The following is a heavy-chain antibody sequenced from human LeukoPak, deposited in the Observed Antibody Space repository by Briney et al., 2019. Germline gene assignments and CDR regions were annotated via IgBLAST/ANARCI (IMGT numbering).Heavy chain of an antibody. CDR1: GGSISGYY. CDR3: AVGEWDLLLDY. CDR2: IFYSGST. V-gene: IGHV4-59*01. J-gene: IGHJ4*02. D-gene: IGHD1-26*01. Sequence: PSETLSLPCTVSGGSISGYYWSWIRQPPGKGLEWIGYIFYSGSTNYNPSLKSRVTISVDTSKNQFSLKLSSVTAADTAVYYCAVGEWDLLLDYWGQGTLVTVSS.